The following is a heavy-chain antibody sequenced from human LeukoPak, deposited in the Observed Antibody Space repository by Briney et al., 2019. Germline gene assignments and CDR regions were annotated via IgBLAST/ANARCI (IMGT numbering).Heavy chain of an antibody. Sequence: KPSETLSLTCAVYGGSFSGYYWSWIRQPPGKGLEWIGSIYYSGGTYYNPSLKSRVTISVDTSKNQFSLKLSSVTAADTAVYYCARGYYDSSGYYTYWGQGTLVTVSS. CDR3: ARGYYDSSGYYTY. CDR2: IYYSGGT. V-gene: IGHV4-34*01. D-gene: IGHD3-22*01. J-gene: IGHJ4*02. CDR1: GGSFSGYY.